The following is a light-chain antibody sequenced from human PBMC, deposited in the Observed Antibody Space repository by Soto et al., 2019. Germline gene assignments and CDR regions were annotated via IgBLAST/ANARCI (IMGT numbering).Light chain of an antibody. J-gene: IGLJ1*01. CDR2: EVT. CDR1: SSDVGGSNY. Sequence: QSALTQPASVSGSPGQSITISCTGTSSDVGGSNYVSWYQQHPGKAPKLMIYEVTSRPSGVSTRFSGSKSGNTASLTISGLQAEDEADYYCSSYTTSSILYVFGTGTKLTVL. V-gene: IGLV2-14*01. CDR3: SSYTTSSILYV.